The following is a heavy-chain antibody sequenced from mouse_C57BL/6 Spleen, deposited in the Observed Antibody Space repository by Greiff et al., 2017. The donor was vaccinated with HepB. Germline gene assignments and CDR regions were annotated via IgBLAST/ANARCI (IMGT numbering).Heavy chain of an antibody. CDR3: ARNDYYGSSPAWFAY. CDR2: IWTGGGT. D-gene: IGHD1-1*01. Sequence: QVTLKESGPGLVAPSQSLSITCTVSGFSLTSYAISWVRQPPGKGLEWLGVIWTGGGTNYNSALKSRLSISKDNSKSQVFLKMNSLQTDDTARYYCARNDYYGSSPAWFAYWGQGTLVTVSA. J-gene: IGHJ3*01. V-gene: IGHV2-9-1*01. CDR1: GFSLTSYA.